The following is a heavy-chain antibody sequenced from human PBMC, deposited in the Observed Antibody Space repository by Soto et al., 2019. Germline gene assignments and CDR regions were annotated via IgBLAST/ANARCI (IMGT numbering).Heavy chain of an antibody. Sequence: QVQLVESGGGVVQPGRSLRLSCAASGFTFSSYGMHWVRQAPGKGLEWVAVISYDGSNKYYADSVKGRFTISRDNSKNPLYLQMNSLRAEDTAVYYCAKEEGYSGYDLYYYYCGMDVWGQGTTVTVSS. D-gene: IGHD5-12*01. J-gene: IGHJ6*02. CDR1: GFTFSSYG. V-gene: IGHV3-30*18. CDR2: ISYDGSNK. CDR3: AKEEGYSGYDLYYYYCGMDV.